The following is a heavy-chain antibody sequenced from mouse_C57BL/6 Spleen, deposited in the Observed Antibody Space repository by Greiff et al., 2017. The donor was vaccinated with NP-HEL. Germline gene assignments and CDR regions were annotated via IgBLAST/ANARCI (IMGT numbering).Heavy chain of an antibody. CDR3: ARSNDSSNPYWYFDV. D-gene: IGHD2-5*01. CDR1: GYTFTDYN. Sequence: VQLQQSGPELVKPGASVKMSCKASGYTFTDYNMHWVKQSHGKSLEWIGYINPNNGGTSSNQKFKGKATLTVNKSSSTAYMELRSLTSEDSAVYYFARSNDSSNPYWYFDVWGTGTTVTVSS. V-gene: IGHV1-22*01. J-gene: IGHJ1*03. CDR2: INPNNGGT.